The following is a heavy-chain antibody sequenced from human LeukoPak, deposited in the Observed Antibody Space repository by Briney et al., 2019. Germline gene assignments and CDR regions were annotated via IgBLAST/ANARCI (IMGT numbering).Heavy chain of an antibody. CDR2: INWNGGST. V-gene: IGHV3-20*04. CDR3: ARVSSGWSPDY. D-gene: IGHD6-19*01. J-gene: IGHJ4*02. CDR1: GFTFDDYG. Sequence: GGSLRLSCAASGFTFDDYGMNWVRQAPGKGLERVSGINWNGGSTGYADSVKGRFTISRDNAKNSLYLQMNSLRAEDTALYYCARVSSGWSPDYWGQGTLVTVSS.